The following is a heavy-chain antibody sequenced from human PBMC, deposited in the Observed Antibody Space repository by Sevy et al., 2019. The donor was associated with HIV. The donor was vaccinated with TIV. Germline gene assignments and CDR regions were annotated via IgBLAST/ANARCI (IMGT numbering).Heavy chain of an antibody. CDR1: GGTFSSYA. V-gene: IGHV1-69*13. Sequence: ASVKVSCKASGGTFSSYAISWVRQAPGQGLEWMGGIIPIFGTANYAQKFQGRVTITADESTSTAYMELSSLRSEDTAEYYCAKDERYCSSTSCKPWTAFDIWGQGTMVTVSS. CDR2: IIPIFGTA. D-gene: IGHD2-2*01. CDR3: AKDERYCSSTSCKPWTAFDI. J-gene: IGHJ3*02.